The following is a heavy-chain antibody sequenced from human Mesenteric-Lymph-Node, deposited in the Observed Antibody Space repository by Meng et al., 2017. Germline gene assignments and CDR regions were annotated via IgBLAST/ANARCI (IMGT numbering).Heavy chain of an antibody. CDR2: IYYSGST. CDR1: GGSISSGGHS. Sequence: QVQLQESGPGLVKPSQTPSLTRTVSGGSISSGGHSWSWIRQHPGKGLEWIAYIYYSGSTYYNPSLKSRVILSVDTSKNQFSLKLSSVTAADTAVYYCARVDSSGYFLDYWGQGTLVTVSS. D-gene: IGHD3-22*01. J-gene: IGHJ4*01. CDR3: ARVDSSGYFLDY. V-gene: IGHV4-31*03.